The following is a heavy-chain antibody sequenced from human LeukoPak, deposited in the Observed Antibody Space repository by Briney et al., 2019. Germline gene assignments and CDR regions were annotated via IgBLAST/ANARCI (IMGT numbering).Heavy chain of an antibody. CDR1: GGSISSYY. CDR2: IYYSGST. Sequence: KPSETLSLTCTVSGGSISSYYWSWIRQPPGKGLEWIGYIYYSGSTNYNPSLKSRVTISVDTSKNQFSLKLSSVTAADTAVYYCARVFDGDTAMVYYFDYWGQGTLVTVSS. CDR3: ARVFDGDTAMVYYFDY. D-gene: IGHD5-18*01. V-gene: IGHV4-59*01. J-gene: IGHJ4*02.